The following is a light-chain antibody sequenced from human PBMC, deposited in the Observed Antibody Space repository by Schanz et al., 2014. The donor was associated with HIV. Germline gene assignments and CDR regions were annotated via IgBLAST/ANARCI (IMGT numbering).Light chain of an antibody. CDR2: AAS. CDR3: QKYSSAPWT. J-gene: IGKJ1*01. Sequence: DIQMTQSPPTLSASIGDRVTITCRASQDIANFLAWYQQRPGKVPTLLIYAASTLQSGVPSRFSGSGSGTDFTLTINSLQPEDIATYYCQKYSSAPWTFGQGTKVEIK. CDR1: QDIANF. V-gene: IGKV1-27*01.